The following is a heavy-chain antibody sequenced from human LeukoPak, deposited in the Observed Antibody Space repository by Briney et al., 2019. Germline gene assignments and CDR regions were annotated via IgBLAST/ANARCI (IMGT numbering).Heavy chain of an antibody. CDR2: ISSSSSYI. CDR3: ARTYSSSSGIDY. D-gene: IGHD6-13*01. J-gene: IGHJ4*02. Sequence: GGSLRLSCEASGFNFNTYSMAWVRQAPGKGLEWVSSISSSSSYIYYADSVKGRFTISRDNAKNSLYLQMNSLRAEDTAVYYCARTYSSSSGIDYWGQGTLVTVSS. V-gene: IGHV3-21*01. CDR1: GFNFNTYS.